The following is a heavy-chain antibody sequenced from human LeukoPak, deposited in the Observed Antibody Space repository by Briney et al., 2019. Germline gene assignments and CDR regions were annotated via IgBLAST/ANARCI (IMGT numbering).Heavy chain of an antibody. V-gene: IGHV4-39*01. CDR1: GGSISSSSYY. D-gene: IGHD3-9*01. Sequence: SETLSLTCTVSGGSISSSSYYWGWIRQPPGKGLEWIGSIYYSGSTYYNPSLKSRVTISVDTSKNQFSLKLSSVTAADTAVYYCARHLTAGYLDYWGQGTLVTASS. J-gene: IGHJ4*02. CDR2: IYYSGST. CDR3: ARHLTAGYLDY.